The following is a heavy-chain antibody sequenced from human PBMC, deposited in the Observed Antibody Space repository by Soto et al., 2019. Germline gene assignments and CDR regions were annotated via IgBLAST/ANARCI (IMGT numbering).Heavy chain of an antibody. D-gene: IGHD2-15*01. CDR3: AKGSRASIVPFDY. CDR1: GFTFSSYA. J-gene: IGHJ4*02. V-gene: IGHV3-23*01. CDR2: ISGSGGST. Sequence: GGSLRLSCAASGFTFSSYAMSWVRQAPGKGLEWVPAISGSGGSTYYADSVKGRFTISRDNSKNTLYLQMNSLRAEDTAVYYCAKGSRASIVPFDYWGQGTLVTVSS.